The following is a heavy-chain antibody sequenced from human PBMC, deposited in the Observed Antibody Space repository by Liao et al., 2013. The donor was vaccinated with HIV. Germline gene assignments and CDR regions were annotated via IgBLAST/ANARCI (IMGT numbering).Heavy chain of an antibody. CDR2: IYTSGST. J-gene: IGHJ6*03. V-gene: IGHV4-61*02. CDR1: GGSISSGSYY. CDR3: ARGGSYYDSSGYYLYYYYYMDV. Sequence: QVQLQESGPGLVKPSQTLSLTCTVSGGSISSGSYYWSWIRQPAGKGLEWIGRIYTSGSTNYNPSLKSRVTISVDTSKNQFSLKLSSVTAADTAVYYCARGGSYYDSSGYYLYYYYYMDVWGKGTTVTVSS. D-gene: IGHD3-22*01.